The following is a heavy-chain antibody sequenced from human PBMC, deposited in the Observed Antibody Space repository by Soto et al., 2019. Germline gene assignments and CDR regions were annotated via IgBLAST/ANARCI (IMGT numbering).Heavy chain of an antibody. CDR1: GGTFNSFG. CDR2: IIPVFGTT. Sequence: QVHVVQSGAEVKKPGSSVKVTCKAFGGTFNSFGINWVRQAPGQGLEWMGGIIPVFGTTKYAQKFRARVTLVADGSTSPSYMELSSLTSDDTAVYYCAIEVWGRGGYYLDSWGQGTLVTVSS. J-gene: IGHJ4*02. V-gene: IGHV1-69*01. CDR3: AIEVWGRGGYYLDS. D-gene: IGHD7-27*01.